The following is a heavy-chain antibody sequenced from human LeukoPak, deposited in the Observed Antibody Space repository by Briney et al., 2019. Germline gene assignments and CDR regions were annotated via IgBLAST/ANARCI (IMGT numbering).Heavy chain of an antibody. CDR3: ARSDYVWGSYRYYYYGMDV. D-gene: IGHD3-16*02. Sequence: LRLSCAASGFTVSSNYMSWIRQHPGKGLEWIGYIYYSGSTYYNPSLKSRVTISVDTSKNQFSLKLSSVTAADTAVYYCARSDYVWGSYRYYYYGMDVRGQGTTVTVSS. J-gene: IGHJ6*02. CDR2: IYYSGST. CDR1: GFTVSSNY. V-gene: IGHV4-31*02.